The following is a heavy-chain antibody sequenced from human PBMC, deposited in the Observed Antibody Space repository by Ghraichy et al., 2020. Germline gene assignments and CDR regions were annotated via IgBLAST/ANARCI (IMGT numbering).Heavy chain of an antibody. V-gene: IGHV4-59*01. CDR2: IYNSGIT. Sequence: SETLSLTCTVSGGSISDYYWTWIRQPPGKGLEWVGYIYNSGITKYNPSLKSRVTISGDTSKNQFSVNLSSVTAADTAVYFCARSRWGYAFDIWGQGTMVSVSS. J-gene: IGHJ3*02. D-gene: IGHD5-24*01. CDR1: GGSISDYY. CDR3: ARSRWGYAFDI.